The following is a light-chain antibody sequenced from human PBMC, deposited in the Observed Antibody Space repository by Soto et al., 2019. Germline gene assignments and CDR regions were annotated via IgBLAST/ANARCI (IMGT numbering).Light chain of an antibody. Sequence: QSVLTQPASVSGSPGQSITTSCTGTSSDVGGYNYVSWYQQHPGKAPKLMIYEVSNRPSGVSNRFSGSKSGNTASLTISGLQAEDEADYYCSSYTSSSTVYVFGTGTKVTVL. CDR3: SSYTSSSTVYV. J-gene: IGLJ1*01. V-gene: IGLV2-14*01. CDR2: EVS. CDR1: SSDVGGYNY.